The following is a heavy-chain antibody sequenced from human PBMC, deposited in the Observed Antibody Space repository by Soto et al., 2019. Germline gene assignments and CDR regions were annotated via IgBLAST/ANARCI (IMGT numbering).Heavy chain of an antibody. D-gene: IGHD2-15*01. CDR2: FDPEDGET. Sequence: AAVKVSCKVSGYTLTELSMHWVRQAPGKGLEWMGGFDPEDGETIYAQKFQGRVTMTEDTSTDTAYMELSSLRSEDTAVYYCATLGYCSGGSCRHNYYFDYWGQGTLVTVSS. CDR3: ATLGYCSGGSCRHNYYFDY. V-gene: IGHV1-24*01. J-gene: IGHJ4*02. CDR1: GYTLTELS.